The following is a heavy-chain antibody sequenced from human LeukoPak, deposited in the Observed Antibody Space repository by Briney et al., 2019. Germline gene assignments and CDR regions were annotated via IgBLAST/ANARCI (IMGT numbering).Heavy chain of an antibody. D-gene: IGHD1-1*01. CDR1: GYSFTNYW. CDR2: IYPGDSDT. V-gene: IGHV5-51*01. J-gene: IGHJ4*02. Sequence: GESLKISCKASGYSFTNYWIGWVRQMPGKGLEWMGIIYPGDSDTRYSPSFQGPVTISADKSISTAYLQWSSLKASDTAMYYCAGLGTTGITTRFDYWGQGTLLTVSS. CDR3: AGLGTTGITTRFDY.